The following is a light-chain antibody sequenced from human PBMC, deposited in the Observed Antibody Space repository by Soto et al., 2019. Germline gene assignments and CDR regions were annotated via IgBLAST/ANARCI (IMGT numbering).Light chain of an antibody. CDR2: GAS. Sequence: EIVMTQSPATLSVSPGERATLSCRASQSVSSNLAWYQQKPGQAPRLLIYGASTRATGIPARFSGSGSGTEFTLTISILQSEDFAVYYCQQYNNSPQTFGQGTKLEIK. J-gene: IGKJ2*01. CDR3: QQYNNSPQT. CDR1: QSVSSN. V-gene: IGKV3-15*01.